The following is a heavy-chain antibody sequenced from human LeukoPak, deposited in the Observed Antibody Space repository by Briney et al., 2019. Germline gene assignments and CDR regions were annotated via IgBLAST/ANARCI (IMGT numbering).Heavy chain of an antibody. CDR1: GGSISSSSYY. J-gene: IGHJ4*02. CDR2: IYYSGST. Sequence: SETLSLTCTVSGGSISSSSYYWGWIRQPPGKGLEWIGSIYYSGSTYYNPSLKSRVTISVDTSKNQFSLKLSSVSAADTAVYFCARGLSNSRRTLLGLDHWGQGTLVTVSS. CDR3: ARGLSNSRRTLLGLDH. V-gene: IGHV4-39*01. D-gene: IGHD3-16*01.